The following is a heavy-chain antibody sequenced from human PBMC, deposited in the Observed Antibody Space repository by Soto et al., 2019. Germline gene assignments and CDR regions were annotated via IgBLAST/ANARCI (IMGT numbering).Heavy chain of an antibody. Sequence: GSLRLSCAASGLSISDYYMSWIRQAPGKGLELLSYISSGSRTIYYADSIKGRFIISRDNAKNSLYLQMNSLRAEDTAVYYCARDHYDYIWGSHRPVDYYYYGLDFWGQGTTVTGSS. D-gene: IGHD3-16*02. V-gene: IGHV3-11*01. CDR3: ARDHYDYIWGSHRPVDYYYYGLDF. J-gene: IGHJ6*02. CDR1: GLSISDYY. CDR2: ISSGSRTI.